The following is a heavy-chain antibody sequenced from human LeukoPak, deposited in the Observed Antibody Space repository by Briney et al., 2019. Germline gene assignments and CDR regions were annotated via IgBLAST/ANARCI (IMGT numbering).Heavy chain of an antibody. J-gene: IGHJ3*02. Sequence: GASVKVSCKASGYPFIDYYLHWVRQAPGQGLEWMGIIDPSAGSTTYAQKFQGRVTMTRDTSTSTVYMDLSSLRSEDAAVYYCARDAYYNYGAFGIWGQGTMVTVSS. CDR1: GYPFIDYY. D-gene: IGHD5-24*01. CDR3: ARDAYYNYGAFGI. V-gene: IGHV1-46*01. CDR2: IDPSAGST.